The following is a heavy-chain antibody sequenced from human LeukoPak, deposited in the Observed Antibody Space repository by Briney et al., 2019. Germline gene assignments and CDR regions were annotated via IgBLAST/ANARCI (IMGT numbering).Heavy chain of an antibody. CDR3: ARHGTTVVTPLDY. D-gene: IGHD4-23*01. V-gene: IGHV4-59*08. CDR2: IYYSGST. J-gene: IGHJ4*02. Sequence: PSETLSLTCTVSGGSISSYYWSWIRQPPGKGLEWIGYIYYSGSTNYNPSLKSRVTISVDTSKNQFSLKLSSVTAADTAVYYCARHGTTVVTPLDYWGQGTLVTVSS. CDR1: GGSISSYY.